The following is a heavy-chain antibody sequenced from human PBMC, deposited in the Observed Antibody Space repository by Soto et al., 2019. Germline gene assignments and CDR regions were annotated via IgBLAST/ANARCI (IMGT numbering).Heavy chain of an antibody. Sequence: VKVSCKASGYTFTGYFIPXXXQAPGQGLEWMGWINANSGGTDYGQKFQGRVMTTRDTSISTAYMELSRLTSDDTALYFCARGPDYYDTSVLYRGIDHWGQGTLVTVSS. V-gene: IGHV1-2*02. CDR2: INANSGGT. D-gene: IGHD3-22*01. J-gene: IGHJ4*02. CDR3: ARGPDYYDTSVLYRGIDH. CDR1: GYTFTGYF.